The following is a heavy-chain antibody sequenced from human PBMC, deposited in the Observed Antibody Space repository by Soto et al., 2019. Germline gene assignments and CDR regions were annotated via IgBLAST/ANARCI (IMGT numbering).Heavy chain of an antibody. V-gene: IGHV4-59*01. CDR1: GGAITGYY. Sequence: LSLTCNVSGGAITGYYWNWIRQPPGKGLEWIGYVYFSGSTRYNPSLTSRVTISVDMSKKQFSLRLTSMTSADTAVYYCSRERGAVASIADAFDIWGQGTMVTVSS. CDR2: VYFSGST. CDR3: SRERGAVASIADAFDI. D-gene: IGHD6-6*01. J-gene: IGHJ3*02.